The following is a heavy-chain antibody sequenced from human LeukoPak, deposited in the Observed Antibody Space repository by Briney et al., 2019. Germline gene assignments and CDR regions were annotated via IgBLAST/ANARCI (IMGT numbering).Heavy chain of an antibody. J-gene: IGHJ6*02. Sequence: PGGSLRLSCAASGFTFSSYWMSWVRQAPGKGLEWVANIKQDGSEKYYADSVKGRFTISRDNAKNSLYLQMNSLRAEDTAVYYCARDIVVVPAAMQFYYYYGMDVWGQGTTVTVSS. CDR1: GFTFSSYW. D-gene: IGHD2-2*01. CDR2: IKQDGSEK. CDR3: ARDIVVVPAAMQFYYYYGMDV. V-gene: IGHV3-7*01.